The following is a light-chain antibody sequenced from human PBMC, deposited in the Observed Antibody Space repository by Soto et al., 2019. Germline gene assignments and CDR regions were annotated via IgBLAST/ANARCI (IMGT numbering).Light chain of an antibody. CDR3: QQYFSTPHT. J-gene: IGKJ2*01. Sequence: DIQMTQSPSSLSASVGDRVTISCRASQTVSSYLNWYQQKPGRTPNLLIYSTSNLQSGVPSRFAGSGSGTDSALSISSLQPDDFATYYCQQYFSTPHTFGQGTKL. CDR1: QTVSSY. CDR2: STS. V-gene: IGKV1-39*01.